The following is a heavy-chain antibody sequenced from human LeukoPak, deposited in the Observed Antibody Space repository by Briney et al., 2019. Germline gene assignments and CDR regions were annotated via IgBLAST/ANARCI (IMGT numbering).Heavy chain of an antibody. D-gene: IGHD3-22*01. CDR1: GFTFSSYG. V-gene: IGHV3-33*01. CDR3: ARELYDSSGYYAPGY. J-gene: IGHJ4*02. CDR2: IWYDGSNK. Sequence: PGGSLRLSCAASGFTFSSYGMHWVRQAPGKGLEWVAVIWYDGSNKYYADSVKGRFTISRDNSKNTLYLQMNSLRAEGTAVYYCARELYDSSGYYAPGYWGQGTLVTVSS.